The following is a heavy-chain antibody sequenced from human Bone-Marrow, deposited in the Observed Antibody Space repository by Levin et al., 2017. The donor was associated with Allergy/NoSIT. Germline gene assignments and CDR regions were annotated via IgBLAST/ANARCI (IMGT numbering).Heavy chain of an antibody. J-gene: IGHJ4*02. V-gene: IGHV3-74*01. CDR2: INSDGSST. D-gene: IGHD1-26*01. CDR1: GFTFSSYW. Sequence: GGSLRLSCAASGFTFSSYWMHWVRQAPGKGLVWVSRINSDGSSTSYADSVKGRFTISRDNAKNTLYLQMNSLRAEDTAVYYCARGAKYGSYFDWGQGTLVTVSS. CDR3: ARGAKYGSYFD.